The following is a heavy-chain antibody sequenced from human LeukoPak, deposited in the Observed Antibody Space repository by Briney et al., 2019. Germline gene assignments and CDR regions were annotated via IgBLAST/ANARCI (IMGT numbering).Heavy chain of an antibody. CDR1: GYTFTSYG. V-gene: IGHV1-18*01. CDR3: ARDRTGIAVAGKDY. Sequence: ASVKVSCKASGYTFTSYGISWVRQAPGQGLEWMGWISAYNGNTNYAQKLQGRVTMTTDTSTSTAYMELRSLRSDDTAVYYCARDRTGIAVAGKDYWGQGTLVTVSS. J-gene: IGHJ4*02. D-gene: IGHD6-19*01. CDR2: ISAYNGNT.